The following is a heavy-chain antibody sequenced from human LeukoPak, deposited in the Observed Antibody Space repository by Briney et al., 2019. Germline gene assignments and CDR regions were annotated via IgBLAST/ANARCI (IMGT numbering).Heavy chain of an antibody. J-gene: IGHJ4*02. Sequence: ASVKVSCKASGYTFTGYYMHWVRQAPGQGLEWMGWINPNSGGTNYAQKFQGRVTMTRDTSISTAYMELSRLRSDDTAVYYCARRAGAYSHPYDYWGQGTLVTVSS. CDR2: INPNSGGT. V-gene: IGHV1-2*02. CDR3: ARRAGAYSHPYDY. D-gene: IGHD4/OR15-4a*01. CDR1: GYTFTGYY.